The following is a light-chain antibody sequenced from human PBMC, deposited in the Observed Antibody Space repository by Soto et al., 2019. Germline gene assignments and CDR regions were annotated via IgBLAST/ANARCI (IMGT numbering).Light chain of an antibody. J-gene: IGKJ4*01. CDR1: QSVNSNS. CDR3: QQYAGSPS. CDR2: GVS. V-gene: IGKV3-20*01. Sequence: IVLTQSPGTLSLSPGERVILSCRASQSVNSNSLAWYQHKSGQAPRLLIYGVSSRATGTPARFSGSGSGTDFTLTISRLEPEDFAVYYCQQYAGSPSFGGGTKVEIK.